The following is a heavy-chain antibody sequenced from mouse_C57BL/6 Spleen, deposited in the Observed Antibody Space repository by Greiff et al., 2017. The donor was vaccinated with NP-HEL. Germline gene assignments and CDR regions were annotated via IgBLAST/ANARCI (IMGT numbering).Heavy chain of an antibody. V-gene: IGHV5-17*01. CDR2: ISSGSSTI. Sequence: EVKLVESGGGLVKRGGSLKLSCAASGFTFSDYGMHWVRQAPEKGLEWVAYISSGSSTIYYADTVKGRFTISRDNAKNTLFLQMTSLRSEDTAMYYCARKVYYYGSSLGYFDYWGQGTTLTVSS. CDR1: GFTFSDYG. CDR3: ARKVYYYGSSLGYFDY. J-gene: IGHJ2*01. D-gene: IGHD1-1*01.